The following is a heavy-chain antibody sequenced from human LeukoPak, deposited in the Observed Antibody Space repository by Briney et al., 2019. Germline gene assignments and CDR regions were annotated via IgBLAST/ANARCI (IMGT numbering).Heavy chain of an antibody. CDR3: TRGRGADGYNYFDY. J-gene: IGHJ4*02. CDR2: IRSSSSII. Sequence: GGSLRLSCAASGLIFNGYSMNWVCRAPGKGQERVSYIRSSSSIIYYAASVKRRFIISRDNAKNSVYLQMNSLRDEDTAVYYCTRGRGADGYNYFDYWGQGTLVTVSS. V-gene: IGHV3-48*02. CDR1: GLIFNGYS. D-gene: IGHD5-24*01.